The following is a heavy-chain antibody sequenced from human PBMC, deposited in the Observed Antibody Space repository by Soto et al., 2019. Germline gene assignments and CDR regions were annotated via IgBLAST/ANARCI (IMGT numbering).Heavy chain of an antibody. Sequence: EVQLLESGGGLVQPGGSLRLSCAASGLTFSNYAMSWVRQAPGKGLEWVSGISGDAGSTYYADSVKGRFTVSRDNSKKTLYMQRNSLRAEDTAIYYCAKAYKFSNTWYDHWGQGTLVTVSS. J-gene: IGHJ5*02. D-gene: IGHD6-6*01. CDR2: ISGDAGST. CDR1: GLTFSNYA. V-gene: IGHV3-23*01. CDR3: AKAYKFSNTWYDH.